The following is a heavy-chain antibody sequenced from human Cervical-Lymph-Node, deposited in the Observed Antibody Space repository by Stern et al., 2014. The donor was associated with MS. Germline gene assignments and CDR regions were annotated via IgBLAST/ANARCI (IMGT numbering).Heavy chain of an antibody. V-gene: IGHV5-51*01. CDR3: ARQRYFDY. CDR2: IFPGGSDI. J-gene: IGHJ4*02. CDR1: GYTFTSYW. Sequence: MQLVQSGPEVKRPGESLKISCQASGYTFTSYWIGGVRQRPGNGLEWIAIIFPGGSDIRYSPSFQGQVTISADKSSSTAYLQWNTLKASDTAIYYCARQRYFDYWGQGTLVTVSS.